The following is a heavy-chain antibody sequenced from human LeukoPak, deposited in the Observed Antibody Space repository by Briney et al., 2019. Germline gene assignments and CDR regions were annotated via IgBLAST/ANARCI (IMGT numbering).Heavy chain of an antibody. D-gene: IGHD5-18*01. V-gene: IGHV3-21*01. CDR3: ARDHTATLLYYYYGMDV. J-gene: IGHJ6*02. Sequence: GGSLRLSCAASGFTFSSYSMNWVRQAPGKGLEWVSSISSSSSYIYYADSVKGRFTISRDNAKNSLYLQMNSLRAEDTAVYYCARDHTATLLYYYYGMDVWGQGTTVTVSS. CDR1: GFTFSSYS. CDR2: ISSSSSYI.